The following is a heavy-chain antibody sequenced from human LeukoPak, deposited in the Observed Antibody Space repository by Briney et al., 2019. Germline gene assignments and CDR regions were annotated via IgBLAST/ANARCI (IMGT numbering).Heavy chain of an antibody. CDR1: GGSITGYY. CDR3: ARGNILTGYCFDF. D-gene: IGHD3-9*01. J-gene: IGHJ4*02. Sequence: SETLSLTCAVYGGSITGYYWSWIRQTPGKGLEWVGEIHYSGATSYNPSLKSRATISTDTSKNQFSLRLSSVTAADTAVYYCARGNILTGYCFDFWGQGALVTVSS. V-gene: IGHV4-34*01. CDR2: IHYSGAT.